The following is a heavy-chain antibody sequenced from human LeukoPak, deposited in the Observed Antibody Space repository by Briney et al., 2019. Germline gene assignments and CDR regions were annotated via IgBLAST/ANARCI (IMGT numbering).Heavy chain of an antibody. V-gene: IGHV4-59*08. J-gene: IGHJ6*02. CDR3: ARYIAAADPYYYYGMDV. Sequence: SETLSLTCTVSGGSISSYYWSWIRQPPGKGLEWIGYIYYSGSTNYNPSLKNRVTISVDTSKNQFPLKLNSVTAADTAVYYCARYIAAADPYYYYGMDVWGQGTTVTVSS. CDR2: IYYSGST. D-gene: IGHD6-13*01. CDR1: GGSISSYY.